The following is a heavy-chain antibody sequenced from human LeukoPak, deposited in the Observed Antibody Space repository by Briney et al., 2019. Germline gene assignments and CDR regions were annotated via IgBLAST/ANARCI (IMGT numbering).Heavy chain of an antibody. CDR2: INPKSGNT. J-gene: IGHJ5*02. CDR3: TKASLAFGTKYFDP. V-gene: IGHV1-8*01. Sequence: ASVTVSCKASGYPFSNYDINWVRQAPGQGLEWMGWINPKSGNTGYGQKFQGRVTMTRVTSITTAYMELRRLRSDDTAVYYCTKASLAFGTKYFDPWGQGTLVTVAS. D-gene: IGHD3-10*01. CDR1: GYPFSNYD.